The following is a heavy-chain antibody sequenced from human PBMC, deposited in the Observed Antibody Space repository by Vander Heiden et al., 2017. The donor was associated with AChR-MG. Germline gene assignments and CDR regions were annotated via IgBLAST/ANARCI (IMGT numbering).Heavy chain of an antibody. V-gene: IGHV1-2*02. CDR3: AKGGGLELRILDY. CDR2: INPNSGGT. Sequence: QVQLVQSGAAVNKPGASVKVSCQASGYPFTGYYMHWVRQAPGQGLEWMGWINPNSGGTNYAQKFQGRVTMTRDTSISTAYRELRRLRSDDTAVYYCAKGGGLELRILDYWGQGTLVTVSS. D-gene: IGHD1-7*01. J-gene: IGHJ4*02. CDR1: GYPFTGYY.